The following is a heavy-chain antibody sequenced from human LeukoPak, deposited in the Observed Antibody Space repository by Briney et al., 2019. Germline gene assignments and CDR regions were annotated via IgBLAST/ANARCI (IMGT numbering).Heavy chain of an antibody. CDR3: ARAPRDRGYCGATSCFEYMDV. D-gene: IGHD2-2*01. CDR1: GGSFSGYY. Sequence: SETLSLTCAVYGGSFSGYYWSWIRQPPGKGLEWIGEINHSGSTNYNPSLKSRVTISVDTSKNQFSLKVTSVTAADTAVYYCARAPRDRGYCGATSCFEYMDVWGRGTTVTISS. CDR2: INHSGST. J-gene: IGHJ6*03. V-gene: IGHV4-34*01.